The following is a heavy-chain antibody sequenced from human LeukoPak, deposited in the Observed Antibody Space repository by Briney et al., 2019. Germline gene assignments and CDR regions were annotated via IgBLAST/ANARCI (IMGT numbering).Heavy chain of an antibody. Sequence: SETLSLTCTVSGGSISSSSYYWGWIRQPPGKGPEWIGSIYYSGSTYYNPSLKSRVTISVDTSKNQFSLKLSSVTAADTAVYYCAKSSRWYPITMFDPRGQGTLVTVPS. J-gene: IGHJ5*02. CDR2: IYYSGST. V-gene: IGHV4-39*07. CDR3: AKSSRWYPITMFDP. CDR1: GGSISSSSYY. D-gene: IGHD6-13*01.